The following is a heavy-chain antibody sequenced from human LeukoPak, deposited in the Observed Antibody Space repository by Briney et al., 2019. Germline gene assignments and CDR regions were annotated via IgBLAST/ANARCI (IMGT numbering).Heavy chain of an antibody. CDR1: GGSISSSSYY. J-gene: IGHJ5*02. CDR2: IYYSGST. CDR3: ARARPSSWFDP. Sequence: PSETMSLTCTVSGGSISSSSYYWGWIRQPPGKGLEWIGSIYYSGSTYYNPSLKSRVTISVDTSKNQFSLKLSSVTAADTAVYYRARARPSSWFDPWGQGTLVTVSS. V-gene: IGHV4-39*01.